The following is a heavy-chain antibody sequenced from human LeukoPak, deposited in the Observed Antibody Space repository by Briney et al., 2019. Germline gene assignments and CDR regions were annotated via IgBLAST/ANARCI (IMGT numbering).Heavy chain of an antibody. CDR2: IYHNGNT. CDR1: GGSISSSNW. Sequence: SETLSLTCAVSGGSISSSNWWNWVRQPPGKGLEWIGEIYHNGNTNFNPSLKSRVTMSLDKSKNQFSLKLTSVTAADTAVYYCARIWGRYSTLGYWGQGTLVTVSS. J-gene: IGHJ4*02. CDR3: ARIWGRYSTLGY. V-gene: IGHV4-4*02. D-gene: IGHD3-16*01.